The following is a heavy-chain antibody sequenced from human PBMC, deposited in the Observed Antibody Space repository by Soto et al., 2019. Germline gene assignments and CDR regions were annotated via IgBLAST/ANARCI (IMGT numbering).Heavy chain of an antibody. J-gene: IGHJ5*02. Sequence: SETLSLTCTVSGGSISSYYWSWIRQPPGKGLECIGYIYYSGSTNYNPSLKSRVTIAVDTSKNQFSLKLNSVTAADTAVYYCARLGANAYCGGDCYLDPWGQGTLVTVS. CDR2: IYYSGST. V-gene: IGHV4-59*01. D-gene: IGHD2-21*02. CDR3: ARLGANAYCGGDCYLDP. CDR1: GGSISSYY.